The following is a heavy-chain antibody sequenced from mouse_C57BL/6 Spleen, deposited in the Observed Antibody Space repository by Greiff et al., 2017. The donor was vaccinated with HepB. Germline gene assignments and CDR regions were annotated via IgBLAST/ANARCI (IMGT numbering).Heavy chain of an antibody. J-gene: IGHJ2*01. CDR1: GYTFTSYW. CDR3: ARRELYYYGSSYDRYFDY. CDR2: IDPSDSYT. Sequence: QVQLQQPGAELVMPGASVKLSCKASGYTFTSYWMHWVKQRPGQGLEWIGEIDPSDSYTNYNQKFKGKSTLTVDKSSSTAYMQLSSLTSEDSAVYYCARRELYYYGSSYDRYFDYWGQGTTLTVSS. V-gene: IGHV1-69*01. D-gene: IGHD1-1*01.